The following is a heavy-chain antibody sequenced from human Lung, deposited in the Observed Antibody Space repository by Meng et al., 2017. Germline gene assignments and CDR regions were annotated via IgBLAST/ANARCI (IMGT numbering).Heavy chain of an antibody. CDR3: ARDAPAVAYGDYPGYVDY. Sequence: QVQLVGLWGGLGPPGRSLRLSCAAPGFTFRSYAMHWVRQAPGKGLEWVAVISYDGSNKYYADSVKGRFTISRDNSKNTLYLQMNSLRAEDTAVYYCARDAPAVAYGDYPGYVDYWGQGTLVTVSS. CDR2: ISYDGSNK. J-gene: IGHJ4*02. V-gene: IGHV3-30*01. D-gene: IGHD4-17*01. CDR1: GFTFRSYA.